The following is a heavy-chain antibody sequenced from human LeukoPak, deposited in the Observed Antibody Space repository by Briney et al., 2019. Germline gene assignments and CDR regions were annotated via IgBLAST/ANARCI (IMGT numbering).Heavy chain of an antibody. Sequence: PSETLSLTCTVSGGPISSSTYYWGWIRQPPGKGLKWIGSIFYSAYTYYNPSLKSQVSISVDTSKNQFSLKLSSVTAADTAVYYCAGGGRSSSSLNFDYWGQGTLVTVSS. CDR3: AGGGRSSSSLNFDY. V-gene: IGHV4-39*07. CDR1: GGPISSSTYY. CDR2: IFYSAYT. J-gene: IGHJ4*02. D-gene: IGHD6-6*01.